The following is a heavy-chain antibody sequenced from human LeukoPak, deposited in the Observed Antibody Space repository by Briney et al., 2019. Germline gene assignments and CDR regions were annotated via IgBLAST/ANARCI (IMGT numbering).Heavy chain of an antibody. Sequence: PGGSLRLSCAASGFTFSSYWMSWVRQAPGKGLEWVANIKLDGSEKYYVDSVKGRFTISRDNSKNTLYLQMNSLRAEDTAVYYCTKGPYSSGYTSPFGYWGQGTLVTVSS. CDR2: IKLDGSEK. J-gene: IGHJ4*02. V-gene: IGHV3-7*03. CDR1: GFTFSSYW. D-gene: IGHD3-22*01. CDR3: TKGPYSSGYTSPFGY.